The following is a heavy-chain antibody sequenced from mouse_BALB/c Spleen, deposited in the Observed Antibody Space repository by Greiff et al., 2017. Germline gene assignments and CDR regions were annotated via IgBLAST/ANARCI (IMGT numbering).Heavy chain of an antibody. CDR3: ARSDLLRY. J-gene: IGHJ2*01. CDR2: ISTYYGDA. CDR1: GYTFTDYA. V-gene: IGHV1S137*01. D-gene: IGHD1-1*01. Sequence: VQLQQSGAELVRPGVSVKISCKGSGYTFTDYAMHWVKQSHAKSLEWIGVISTYYGDASYNQKFKGKATMTVDKSSSTAYMELARLTSEDSAIYYCARSDLLRYWGQGTTLTVSS.